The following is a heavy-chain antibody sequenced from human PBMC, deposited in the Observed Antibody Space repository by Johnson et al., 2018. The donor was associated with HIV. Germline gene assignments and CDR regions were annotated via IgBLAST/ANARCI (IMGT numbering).Heavy chain of an antibody. J-gene: IGHJ3*02. V-gene: IGHV3-30*04. CDR3: ARELLGSSSPDAFDI. D-gene: IGHD6-6*01. Sequence: QVQLVESGGGVVQPGRSLRLSCAASGFTFSSYAMHWVRQAPGKGLEWVAVISYDGSDKYYADSVKGRFTISRDNSNNTLYLQMNSLRPEDTALYSCARELLGSSSPDAFDIWGQGTMVTVSS. CDR1: GFTFSSYA. CDR2: ISYDGSDK.